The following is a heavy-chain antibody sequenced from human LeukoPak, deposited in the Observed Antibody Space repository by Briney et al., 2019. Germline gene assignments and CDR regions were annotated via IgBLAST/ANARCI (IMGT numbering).Heavy chain of an antibody. Sequence: GGSLKISCKGSGYSFTSYWIGWVRQMPGKGLEWMGIIYPGDSDTRYSPSYQGQVTISADKSISTAYLQWSSLKASDTAMYYCARRISVYYFDYWGQGTLVTVSS. CDR2: IYPGDSDT. CDR3: ARRISVYYFDY. V-gene: IGHV5-51*01. CDR1: GYSFTSYW. D-gene: IGHD1-14*01. J-gene: IGHJ4*02.